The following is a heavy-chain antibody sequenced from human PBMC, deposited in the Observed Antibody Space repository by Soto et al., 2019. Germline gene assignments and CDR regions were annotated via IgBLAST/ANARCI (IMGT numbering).Heavy chain of an antibody. CDR2: IYPGDSET. Sequence: QMPGKGLEWMGIIYPGDSETRYSPSFQGQVTISVDKSISTAYLQWSSLKASDTAMYYCARLRSTYDSDYWGQGTLVTVSS. CDR3: ARLRSTYDSDY. V-gene: IGHV5-51*01. D-gene: IGHD5-12*01. J-gene: IGHJ4*02.